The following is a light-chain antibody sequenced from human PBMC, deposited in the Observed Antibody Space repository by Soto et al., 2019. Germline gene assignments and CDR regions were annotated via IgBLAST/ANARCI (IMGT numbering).Light chain of an antibody. V-gene: IGKV3D-15*01. CDR3: QQYNNWPPWT. Sequence: ERVMTQFLAALSVSQGERATLSCRASQSVSSNLAWYQQKPGQAPRLLIYGASIRATGIPARFSGSGSGTEFTLTISSLQSEDFAVYYCQQYNNWPPWTFGQGTKIDIK. J-gene: IGKJ1*01. CDR1: QSVSSN. CDR2: GAS.